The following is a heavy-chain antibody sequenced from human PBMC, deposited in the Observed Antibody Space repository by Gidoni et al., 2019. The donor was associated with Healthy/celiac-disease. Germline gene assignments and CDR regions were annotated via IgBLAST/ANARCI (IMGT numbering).Heavy chain of an antibody. D-gene: IGHD3-22*01. J-gene: IGHJ4*02. V-gene: IGHV4-34*01. CDR3: AREAGDSSVDY. Sequence: QVQLQPWGAGLLKPSETLYLTCAVYGGSFSGYYWTRIRQPPGKGLEWIGESNHSGSTNYNPSLKSRVTISVDTSKNQCSLKLSSVTAADTAVYYCAREAGDSSVDYWGQGTLVTVSS. CDR2: SNHSGST. CDR1: GGSFSGYY.